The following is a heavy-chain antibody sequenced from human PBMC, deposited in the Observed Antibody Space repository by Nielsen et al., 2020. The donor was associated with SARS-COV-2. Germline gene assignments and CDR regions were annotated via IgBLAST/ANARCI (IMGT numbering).Heavy chain of an antibody. CDR2: IDPSDSYT. D-gene: IGHD1-14*01. CDR3: ARRGRVSGIAEPNAFDI. Sequence: SCKGSGYSFTSYWISWVRQMPGKGLEWMGRIDPSDSYTNYSPSFQGHVTISADKSISTAYLQWSSLKASDTAMYYCARRGRVSGIAEPNAFDIWGQGTMVTVSS. J-gene: IGHJ3*02. CDR1: GYSFTSYW. V-gene: IGHV5-10-1*01.